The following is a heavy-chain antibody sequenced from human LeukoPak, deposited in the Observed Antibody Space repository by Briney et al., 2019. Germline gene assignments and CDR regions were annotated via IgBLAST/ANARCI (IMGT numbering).Heavy chain of an antibody. V-gene: IGHV3-48*01. D-gene: IGHD3-22*01. Sequence: GGSLRLSCAASGFTFSSYSMNWVRQAPGKGLEWVSYISSSSSTIYYADSVKGRFTISRDNAKNSLYLQMNSLRAEDTAVYYCARGHYYDSSGFGSAFDIWGQGTMVTVSS. CDR1: GFTFSSYS. CDR3: ARGHYYDSSGFGSAFDI. J-gene: IGHJ3*02. CDR2: ISSSSSTI.